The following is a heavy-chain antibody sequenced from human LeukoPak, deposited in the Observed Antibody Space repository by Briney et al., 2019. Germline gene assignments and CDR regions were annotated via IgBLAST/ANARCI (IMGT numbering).Heavy chain of an antibody. CDR2: IYHSGST. CDR3: AREIYYYDSSGYSR. J-gene: IGHJ4*02. CDR1: GYSLSSGYY. V-gene: IGHV4-38-2*02. Sequence: SETLSLTCAVSGYSLSSGYYWGWIRQPPGKGLEWIGSIYHSGSTYYNPSLKSRVTISVDTSKNQFSLKLSSVTAADTAVYYCAREIYYYDSSGYSRWGQGTLVTVSS. D-gene: IGHD3-22*01.